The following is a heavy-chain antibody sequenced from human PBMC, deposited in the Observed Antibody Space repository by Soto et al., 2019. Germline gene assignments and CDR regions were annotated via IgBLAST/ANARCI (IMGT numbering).Heavy chain of an antibody. CDR2: IYYSGST. Sequence: TEPLTCTVSGGSISSGDYYWSWIRPPPGKGLEWIGYIYYSGSTYYNPSLKSRVTISVDTSKNQFSLKLSSVTAADTAVYYCARDFLPVPVATTSWGQGTLVTVSS. CDR3: ARDFLPVPVATTS. CDR1: GGSISSGDYY. V-gene: IGHV4-30-4*01. J-gene: IGHJ5*02. D-gene: IGHD5-12*01.